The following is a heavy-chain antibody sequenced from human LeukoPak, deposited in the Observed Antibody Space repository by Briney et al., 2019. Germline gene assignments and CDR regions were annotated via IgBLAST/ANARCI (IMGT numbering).Heavy chain of an antibody. CDR1: GGSFSGYY. V-gene: IGHV4-34*01. J-gene: IGHJ6*02. CDR2: INHSGST. Sequence: SETLSLTGAVYGGSFSGYYWSWIRQPPGKGLGWIGEINHSGSTNYNPSLKSRVTLSVDTSKNQFSLKLSSVTAADTAVYYCARAAARYYYYGMDVWGQGTTVTVSS. CDR3: ARAAARYYYYGMDV. D-gene: IGHD6-25*01.